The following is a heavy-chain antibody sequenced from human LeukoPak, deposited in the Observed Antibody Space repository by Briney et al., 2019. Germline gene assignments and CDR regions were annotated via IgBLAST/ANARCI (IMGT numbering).Heavy chain of an antibody. D-gene: IGHD6-13*01. CDR1: GYTFTSYD. Sequence: ASVKVSCKASGYTFTSYDINWVRQATGQGLEWMGWMNPNSGNTGYAQKFQGRVTITRNTSISTAYMELSSLRSEDTAVYYCARSSSWFNWFDPWGQGTLVTVSS. V-gene: IGHV1-8*03. CDR2: MNPNSGNT. J-gene: IGHJ5*02. CDR3: ARSSSWFNWFDP.